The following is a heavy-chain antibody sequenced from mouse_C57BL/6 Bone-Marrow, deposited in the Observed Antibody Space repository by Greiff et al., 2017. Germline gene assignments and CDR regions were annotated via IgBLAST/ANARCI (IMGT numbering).Heavy chain of an antibody. V-gene: IGHV5-4*03. CDR2: ISDGGSYT. Sequence: DVKLVESGGGLVKPGGSLKLSCAASGFTFSSYAMSWVRQTPEKRLEWVATISDGGSYTYYPDNVKGRFTISRDNAKNNLYLQMSHLKSEDTAMYYCARGRLYYSNLPYYFDYWGQGTTLTVSS. CDR1: GFTFSSYA. D-gene: IGHD2-5*01. J-gene: IGHJ2*01. CDR3: ARGRLYYSNLPYYFDY.